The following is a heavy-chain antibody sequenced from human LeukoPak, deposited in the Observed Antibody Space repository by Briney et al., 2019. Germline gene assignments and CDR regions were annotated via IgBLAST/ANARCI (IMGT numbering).Heavy chain of an antibody. CDR2: IYVDGRTT. CDR3: IRDFRSADL. CDR1: GFTFSNYW. Sequence: PGGSLRLSCVASGFTFSNYWMHWVRQPPGKGLVWVSRIYVDGRTTNYADSVKGRFTISRDNAKNTVYLEMNSLSVEDTTTYYCIRDFRSADLWGQGTLVTVTS. V-gene: IGHV3-74*01. J-gene: IGHJ5*02.